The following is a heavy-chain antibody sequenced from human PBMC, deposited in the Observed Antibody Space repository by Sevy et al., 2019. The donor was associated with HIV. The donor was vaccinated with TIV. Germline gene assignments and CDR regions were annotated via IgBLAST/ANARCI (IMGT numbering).Heavy chain of an antibody. CDR2: IWYDGSGR. V-gene: IGHV3-30*02. CDR1: GLSFSDYG. CDR3: AKNTAAVGVGGFDY. D-gene: IGHD6-13*01. Sequence: GGSLRLSCTASGLSFSDYGMHWVRQAPGKGLEWVAFIWYDGSGRYYADPVKGRVTVSRDNSKDIVYLQMSSLSLEDTALYYCAKNTAAVGVGGFDYWGQGTLVTVSS. J-gene: IGHJ4*02.